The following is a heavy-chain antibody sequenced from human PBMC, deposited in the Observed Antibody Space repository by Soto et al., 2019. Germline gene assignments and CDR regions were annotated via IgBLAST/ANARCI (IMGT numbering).Heavy chain of an antibody. V-gene: IGHV3-21*01. CDR2: ISTRSSAI. J-gene: IGHJ6*02. Sequence: EAHLVESGGGLVRPGGSLRLSCAASGFTFGSYSMNWVRQRPGKGLEWVCSISTRSSAIYYADSVKGRFTVSRDNAKNSLYLQMNSLTVEDTAVYYCARGGASYDILTGYYNYYYYGMDVWGQGTPVTV. CDR1: GFTFGSYS. CDR3: ARGGASYDILTGYYNYYYYGMDV. D-gene: IGHD3-9*01.